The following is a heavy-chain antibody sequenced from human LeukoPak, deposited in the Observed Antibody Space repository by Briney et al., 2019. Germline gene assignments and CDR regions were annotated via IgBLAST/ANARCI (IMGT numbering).Heavy chain of an antibody. V-gene: IGHV3-23*01. CDR3: AKDMVFHPAYYFDY. J-gene: IGHJ4*02. CDR2: ISGSGGST. Sequence: GGSLRLSCAASGFTFTSYAMSWVRQAPGKGLEGVSGISGSGGSTYYADSVKGRFTISRDNSKNTLYLQMNSLRAEDTAVYYCAKDMVFHPAYYFDYWGQGTLVTVSS. D-gene: IGHD2-8*01. CDR1: GFTFTSYA.